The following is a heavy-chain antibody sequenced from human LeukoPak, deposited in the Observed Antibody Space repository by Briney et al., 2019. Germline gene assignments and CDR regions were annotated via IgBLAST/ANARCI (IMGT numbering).Heavy chain of an antibody. CDR1: GFTFTSHG. CDR2: ISYDGSNK. V-gene: IGHV3-30*03. Sequence: GGSLRLSCAASGFTFTSHGMNWVRQAPGKGLEWVAVISYDGSNKYYADSVKGRFTISRDNSKNTLYLQMDSLRAEDTAVYYCARASVLERPPYMDVWGKGTTVTVSS. J-gene: IGHJ6*03. CDR3: ARASVLERPPYMDV. D-gene: IGHD1-1*01.